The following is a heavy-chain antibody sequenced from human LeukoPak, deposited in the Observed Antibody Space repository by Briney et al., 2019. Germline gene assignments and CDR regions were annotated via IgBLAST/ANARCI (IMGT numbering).Heavy chain of an antibody. D-gene: IGHD2-2*01. CDR2: ITGNSSYI. CDR1: EFTFRTYS. CDR3: VRDGCSSSSCYAIQYFDY. V-gene: IGHV3-21*06. Sequence: GGSLRLSCAASEFTFRTYSMNWVRQAPGKGLEWVSSITGNSSYIFYADSVKGRFTISRDNARNSLYLQMNSLRAEDTAVYYCVRDGCSSSSCYAIQYFDYWGQGALVTVSS. J-gene: IGHJ4*02.